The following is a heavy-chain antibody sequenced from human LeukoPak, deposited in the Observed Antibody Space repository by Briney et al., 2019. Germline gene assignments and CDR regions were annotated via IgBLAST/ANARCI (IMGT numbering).Heavy chain of an antibody. V-gene: IGHV1-18*01. CDR3: ARINWNFYYFDY. Sequence: ASVKVSCKASGYTFTSYGISWVRQAPGQGLEWMGWISAYNGNTNYAQKLQGRVTMTTDTSTSTAYMELRSLRSDDTAVYYCARINWNFYYFDYWGQGALVTVSS. J-gene: IGHJ4*02. CDR2: ISAYNGNT. CDR1: GYTFTSYG. D-gene: IGHD1-20*01.